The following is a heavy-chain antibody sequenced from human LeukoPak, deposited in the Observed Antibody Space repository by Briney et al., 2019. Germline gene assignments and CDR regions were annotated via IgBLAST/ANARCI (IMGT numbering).Heavy chain of an antibody. J-gene: IGHJ1*01. Sequence: GGSLRLSCAASGFTFSSYSMNWVRQAPGKGLEWVSYISSSSSTIYYADSVKGRFTISRDNAKNSLYLQMNSLRAEDTAVYYCARDAYCGGDCWPRFQHWGQGTLVTVSS. V-gene: IGHV3-48*01. CDR3: ARDAYCGGDCWPRFQH. CDR2: ISSSSSTI. D-gene: IGHD2-21*02. CDR1: GFTFSSYS.